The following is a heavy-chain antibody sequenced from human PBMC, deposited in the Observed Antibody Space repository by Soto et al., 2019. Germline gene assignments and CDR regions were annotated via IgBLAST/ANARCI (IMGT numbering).Heavy chain of an antibody. Sequence: QVQLQESGPGLVKPSQTLSLTCTVSGGSISSGGYYWSWIRQHPGKGLEWIGYSYYSGSTYYNPSLISRVTISVDTSKNQYSLRLSYVTAADTAVYYCARGYYDSSGYYDAETPWCQGTLVTVFS. D-gene: IGHD3-22*01. CDR3: ARGYYDSSGYYDAETP. CDR2: SYYSGST. CDR1: GGSISSGGYY. J-gene: IGHJ5*02. V-gene: IGHV4-31*03.